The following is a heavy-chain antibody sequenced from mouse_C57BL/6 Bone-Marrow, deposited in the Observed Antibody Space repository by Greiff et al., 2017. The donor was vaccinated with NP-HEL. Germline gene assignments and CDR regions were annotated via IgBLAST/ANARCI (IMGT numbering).Heavy chain of an antibody. CDR2: IDPSDSYT. CDR1: GYTFTSYW. D-gene: IGHD1-1*01. Sequence: QVQLQQPGAELVMPGASVKLSCKASGYTFTSYWMHWVKQRPGQGLEWIGEIDPSDSYTNYNQKFKGKSTLTVDKSSSTAYMQLSSLTSEDSAVYYCARSYYYGRAMDYWGQGTSVTVSS. J-gene: IGHJ4*01. V-gene: IGHV1-69*01. CDR3: ARSYYYGRAMDY.